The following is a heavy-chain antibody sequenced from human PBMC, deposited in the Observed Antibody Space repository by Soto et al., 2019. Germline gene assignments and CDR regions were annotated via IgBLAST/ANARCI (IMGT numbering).Heavy chain of an antibody. D-gene: IGHD1-7*01. CDR1: GYTLTELS. CDR2: FDPEDGET. V-gene: IGHV1-24*01. Sequence: ASVKVSGKVSGYTLTELSMHWERQAPGRGLEWMGGFDPEDGETIYAQKFQGRVTMTEDTSTDTVYMDLSSLRAEDTAVYYCASRRGFGTYYFAYWGQGTLVTVSS. J-gene: IGHJ4*02. CDR3: ASRRGFGTYYFAY.